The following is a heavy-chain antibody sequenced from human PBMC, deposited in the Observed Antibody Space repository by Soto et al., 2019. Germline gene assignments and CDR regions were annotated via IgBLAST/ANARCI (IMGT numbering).Heavy chain of an antibody. CDR2: INAGNGNT. CDR1: GYTFTSYA. J-gene: IGHJ4*02. D-gene: IGHD1-7*01. CDR3: ARGGHHGTWDY. Sequence: QVQLVQSGAEEKKPGASVKVSCKASGYTFTSYAMHWVRQAPGQRLEWMGWINAGNGNTKYSQKFQGRVTITRDTAARRGYMGLSSRGGEDTAVYYCARGGHHGTWDYWGQGTLVTVSS. V-gene: IGHV1-3*05.